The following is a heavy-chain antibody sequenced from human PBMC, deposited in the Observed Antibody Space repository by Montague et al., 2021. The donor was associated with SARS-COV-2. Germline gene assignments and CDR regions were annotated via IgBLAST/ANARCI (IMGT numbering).Heavy chain of an antibody. V-gene: IGHV3-30*04. CDR2: LSYDERNQ. J-gene: IGHJ4*02. D-gene: IGHD4-23*01. CDR3: AKGRTIIINSPFDY. Sequence: SLRLSCAASGFTISNYVLHWVRQAPGKGLEWVALLSYDERNQYYAGSVKGRFTITSDNSKTTLYLQMNSLTIDDTAVYYCAKGRTIIINSPFDYWGQGTPVTVSS. CDR1: GFTISNYV.